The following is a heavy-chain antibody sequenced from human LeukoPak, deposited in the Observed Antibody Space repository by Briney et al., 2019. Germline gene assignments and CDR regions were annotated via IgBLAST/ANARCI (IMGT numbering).Heavy chain of an antibody. V-gene: IGHV3-21*01. CDR2: ISSSSSYI. Sequence: GGSLRLSCAASGFTFSSYSMNWVRQAPGKGLEWVSSISSSSSYIYYADSVKGRFTISRDNAKNTLNLQMNSLRAEDTAVYYCARDLGQYYDTSDNWFDPWGQGTLVTVSS. D-gene: IGHD3-22*01. CDR1: GFTFSSYS. J-gene: IGHJ5*02. CDR3: ARDLGQYYDTSDNWFDP.